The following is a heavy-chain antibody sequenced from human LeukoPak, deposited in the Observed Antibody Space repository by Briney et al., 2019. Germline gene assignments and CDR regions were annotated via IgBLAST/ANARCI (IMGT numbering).Heavy chain of an antibody. V-gene: IGHV4-30-2*01. D-gene: IGHD4-17*01. CDR3: ASVNYGDYN. CDR1: GGSISSGGYS. J-gene: IGHJ4*02. Sequence: SETLSLTCAVSGGSISSGGYSWSWIRQPPGKGLEWIGYIYHSGSTYYNPSLKSRVTISVDRSKNQFSLKLSSVTAADTAVYYCASVNYGDYNWGQGTLVTVSS. CDR2: IYHSGST.